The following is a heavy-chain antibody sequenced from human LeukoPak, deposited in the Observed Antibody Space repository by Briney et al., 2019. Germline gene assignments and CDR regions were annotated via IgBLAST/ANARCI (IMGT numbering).Heavy chain of an antibody. Sequence: GGSLRLSCAASGFTFDDYGMGWVRQAPGKGLEWVAFIRYDGSNKYYADSVKGRFTISRDNSKNTLYLQMNSLRAEDTAVYYCAKEPPTYCYDCSGFDYWGQGTLVTVSS. CDR2: IRYDGSNK. J-gene: IGHJ4*02. CDR3: AKEPPTYCYDCSGFDY. V-gene: IGHV3-30*02. D-gene: IGHD3-22*01. CDR1: GFTFDDYG.